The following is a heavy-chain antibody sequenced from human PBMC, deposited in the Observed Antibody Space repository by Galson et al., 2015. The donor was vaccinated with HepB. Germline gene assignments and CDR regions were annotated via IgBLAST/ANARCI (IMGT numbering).Heavy chain of an antibody. V-gene: IGHV1-2*06. CDR3: ARDLGGSNLFN. D-gene: IGHD3-16*01. CDR1: GYTFTTSY. CDR2: INPSNGDT. Sequence: SVKVSCKASGYTFTTSYMHWVRQAPGQGLEWMGRINPSNGDTNYAQNFQGRVALTRDTSISTAYMELSRLRSDDTAIYFCARDLGGSNLFNWGQGTLLTVSS. J-gene: IGHJ4*02.